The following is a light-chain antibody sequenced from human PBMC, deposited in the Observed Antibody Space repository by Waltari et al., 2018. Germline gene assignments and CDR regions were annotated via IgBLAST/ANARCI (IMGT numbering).Light chain of an antibody. CDR3: QQYGASPCT. Sequence: EIVLTQSPGTLSVSPGDRVPLSCRASQRVSGSQRVDSKYLAWYKQRPGQAPRLLIYGASSRATSILDRFSGSGSGTDFSLTISGLEPEEFAVYFCQQYGASPCTFGPGTKVDIK. J-gene: IGKJ3*01. CDR2: GAS. V-gene: IGKV3-20*01. CDR1: QRVSGSQRVDSKY.